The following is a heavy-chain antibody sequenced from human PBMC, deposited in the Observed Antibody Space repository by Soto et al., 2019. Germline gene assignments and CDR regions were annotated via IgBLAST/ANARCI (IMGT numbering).Heavy chain of an antibody. CDR3: ARKGRQYTGNHQFDY. J-gene: IGHJ4*02. D-gene: IGHD1-20*01. CDR2: INHSGST. Sequence: QVQLQQWGAGLLKPSETLSLTCAVYGGSFSGYYWSWIRQPPGKGLECIGEINHSGSTNYNPSLKSRVTISVDTSKNQFSRKLSSVTAADTAVYYCARKGRQYTGNHQFDYWGQGTLVTVSS. V-gene: IGHV4-34*01. CDR1: GGSFSGYY.